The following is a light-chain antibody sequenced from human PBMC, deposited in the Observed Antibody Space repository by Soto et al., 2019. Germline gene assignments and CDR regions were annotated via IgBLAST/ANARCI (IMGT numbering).Light chain of an antibody. J-gene: IGKJ1*01. CDR1: QSVSSN. CDR2: GAS. CDR3: LQYNSYPWT. V-gene: IGKV3-15*01. Sequence: IVITQSPATLCVSPGERATLSCRASQSVSSNLAWYQQKPGQAPRLLIYGASTRATGIPARFSGSGSGTEFTLTISSLQPEDFAIYYCLQYNSYPWTFAQGAKVDI.